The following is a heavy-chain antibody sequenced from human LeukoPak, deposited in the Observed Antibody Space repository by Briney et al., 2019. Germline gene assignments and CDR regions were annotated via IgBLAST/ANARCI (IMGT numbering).Heavy chain of an antibody. CDR1: GDSVSSNNAA. D-gene: IGHD2/OR15-2a*01. J-gene: IGHJ3*02. CDR3: ARGTLPGGNRPEVRCCDAFDI. CDR2: TYYRSNWYN. V-gene: IGHV6-1*01. Sequence: PSQTLSLTCAISGDSVSSNNAAWNWIRQSPSRGLEWLGRTYYRSNWYNDYAVSVKSRITINPDTSKNQFSLQLNSMTPEDTAVYYCARGTLPGGNRPEVRCCDAFDIWGQGTMVTVSS.